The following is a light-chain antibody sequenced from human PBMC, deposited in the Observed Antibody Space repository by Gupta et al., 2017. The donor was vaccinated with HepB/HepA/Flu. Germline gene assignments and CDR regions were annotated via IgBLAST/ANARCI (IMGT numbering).Light chain of an antibody. J-gene: IGKJ3*01. V-gene: IGKV1-39*01. CDR2: AAS. CDR1: QSISSY. CDR3: QQSYSTPPGIFT. Sequence: DIQMTQSPSSLSASVGDRVTITCRASQSISSYLNWYQQKPGKAPKLLIYAASSLQSGVPSRFSGSGSGTDFTLTISSLQPEECATYYCQQSYSTPPGIFTFGHGTKVDIK.